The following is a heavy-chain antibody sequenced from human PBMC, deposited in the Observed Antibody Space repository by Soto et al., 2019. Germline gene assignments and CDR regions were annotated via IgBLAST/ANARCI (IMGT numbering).Heavy chain of an antibody. CDR1: GVPISTDDYY. CDR2: IYYSGNT. J-gene: IGHJ5*02. Sequence: SETLSLTCTVSGVPISTDDYYWTWIRQPPGKGLEWIGYIYYSGNTYYNPSLKSRLTISVDKSKNQFSLNLSSVTAADTAVYYCARQDRVVAEGRWFDPWGQGTLVTVSS. V-gene: IGHV4-30-4*01. D-gene: IGHD2-15*01. CDR3: ARQDRVVAEGRWFDP.